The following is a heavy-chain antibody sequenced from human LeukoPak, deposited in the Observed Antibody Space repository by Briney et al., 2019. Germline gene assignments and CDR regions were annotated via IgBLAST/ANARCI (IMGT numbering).Heavy chain of an antibody. D-gene: IGHD3-22*01. J-gene: IGHJ4*02. V-gene: IGHV3-23*01. CDR3: STGGYYDSSGYLDY. Sequence: PGGSLRLSCAASGFTLSSYAMSWVRQAPGKGLEWVSAISGSGDSTYYAGSVKGRFTSSRDNSKNTLYLQMNSLRAEDTAVYYCSTGGYYDSSGYLDYWGQGTLVGVSS. CDR2: ISGSGDST. CDR1: GFTLSSYA.